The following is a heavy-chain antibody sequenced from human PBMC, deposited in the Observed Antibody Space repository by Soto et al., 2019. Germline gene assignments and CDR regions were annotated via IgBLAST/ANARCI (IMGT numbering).Heavy chain of an antibody. J-gene: IGHJ4*02. D-gene: IGHD3-16*01. V-gene: IGHV3-64*02. Sequence: EVQLVESGEGLVQPGGSLRLSCAASGFTFSRHAMHWVRQAPGKRLEYVSAISRNGGSTYYADSVKGRFSVSRDNSKNTLYLQMDNLIAEDMAVYYWARGGGGAALADFDYWGQGTLVTVSS. CDR2: ISRNGGST. CDR3: ARGGGGAALADFDY. CDR1: GFTFSRHA.